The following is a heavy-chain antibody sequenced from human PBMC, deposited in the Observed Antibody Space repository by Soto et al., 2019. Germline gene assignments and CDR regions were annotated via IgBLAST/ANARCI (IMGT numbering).Heavy chain of an antibody. CDR1: GFTLSSYG. D-gene: IGHD6-19*01. Sequence: QVQLVESGGGVVQPGRSLRLSCAASGFTLSSYGMHWVRQALGKGLEWVAVIWYDGSEKYYAHYVKGRFTISRDNSKNPLYLHMNSLRAEDTAVYYCARDRYSSGWYDLDYWGQGTLVTVSS. CDR3: ARDRYSSGWYDLDY. CDR2: IWYDGSEK. V-gene: IGHV3-33*01. J-gene: IGHJ4*02.